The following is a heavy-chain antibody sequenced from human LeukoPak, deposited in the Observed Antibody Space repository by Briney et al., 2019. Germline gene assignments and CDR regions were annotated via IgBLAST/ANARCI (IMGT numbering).Heavy chain of an antibody. CDR1: GGTFSSYA. J-gene: IGHJ4*02. V-gene: IGHV1-69*01. CDR2: IIPIFGTA. CDR3: ARDPYRSAWTYYFDY. Sequence: SVKVSCKASGGTFSSYAISWVRQAPGQGLEWMGGIIPIFGTAKYAQKFQGRVTITADESTSTAYMELSSLRSEDTAVYYCARDPYRSAWTYYFDYWGQGTLATVSS. D-gene: IGHD6-19*01.